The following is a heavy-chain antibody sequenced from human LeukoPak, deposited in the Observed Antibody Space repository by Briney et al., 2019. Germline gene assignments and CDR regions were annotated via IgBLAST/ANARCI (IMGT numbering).Heavy chain of an antibody. CDR1: GFTFSSYA. J-gene: IGHJ4*02. V-gene: IGHV3-30-3*01. Sequence: GGSLRLSCAASGFTFSSYAMHWVRQAPGKGLEWVAVISYDGSNKYYADSVKGRCTISRDNSKNTLYLQMNSLRAEDTAVYYCAREVLGSSWYESRFDYWGQGTLVTVSS. D-gene: IGHD6-13*01. CDR3: AREVLGSSWYESRFDY. CDR2: ISYDGSNK.